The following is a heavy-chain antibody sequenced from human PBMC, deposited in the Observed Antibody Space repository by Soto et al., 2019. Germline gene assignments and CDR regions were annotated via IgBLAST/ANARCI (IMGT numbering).Heavy chain of an antibody. CDR2: IYPGDSDT. Sequence: LGESLKISCKGSGCSFTSYWIGWVRQMPGKGLEWMGIIYPGDSDTRYSPSFQGQVTISADKSISTAYLQWSSLKASDTAMYYCARPDLPGIAAAGTSAFDIWGQGTMVTVSS. V-gene: IGHV5-51*01. D-gene: IGHD6-13*01. CDR1: GCSFTSYW. CDR3: ARPDLPGIAAAGTSAFDI. J-gene: IGHJ3*02.